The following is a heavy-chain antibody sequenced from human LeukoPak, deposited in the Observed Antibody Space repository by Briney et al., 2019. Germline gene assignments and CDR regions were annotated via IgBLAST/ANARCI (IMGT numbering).Heavy chain of an antibody. CDR1: GYSISSGYY. Sequence: PSETLSLTCTVSGYSISSGYYWGWIRQPPGKGLEWIGSIYHSGSSHYNPSPKSRVTISVDTSKDQFSLKLSSVTATDTAVYYCARAGVGATAFDYWGQGTLVTVSS. D-gene: IGHD1-26*01. J-gene: IGHJ4*02. CDR3: ARAGVGATAFDY. CDR2: IYHSGSS. V-gene: IGHV4-38-2*02.